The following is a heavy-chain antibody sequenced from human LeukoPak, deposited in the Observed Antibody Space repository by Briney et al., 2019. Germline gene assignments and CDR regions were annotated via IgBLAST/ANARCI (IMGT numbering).Heavy chain of an antibody. CDR3: ARDRDDYFDY. V-gene: IGHV3-30*04. CDR2: ISYDGSNK. Sequence: GGSLRLSCAASGFTFSSYAMHWVRQAPGKGLEWVAVISYDGSNKYYADSVKGRFTISRDNSKNTLYLQMNSLRAEDTAVYYCARDRDDYFDYWGQGTLVTVSS. J-gene: IGHJ4*02. CDR1: GFTFSSYA.